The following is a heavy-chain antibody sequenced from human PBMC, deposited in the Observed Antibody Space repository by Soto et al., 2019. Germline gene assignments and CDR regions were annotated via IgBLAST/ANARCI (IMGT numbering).Heavy chain of an antibody. D-gene: IGHD1-1*01. V-gene: IGHV1-2*02. CDR3: VSLEVGV. CDR1: GYSFSEYH. Sequence: QVQLVQSGAEVKKPGASVKVSCKTSGYSFSEYHMHWVRQAPGRGLEWIGWINTNSGGATYAEKFQCRVTMTRDTSISTAYMEVTNLKSDDTAVYYCVSLEVGVWGQGATVTVSS. J-gene: IGHJ4*02. CDR2: INTNSGGA.